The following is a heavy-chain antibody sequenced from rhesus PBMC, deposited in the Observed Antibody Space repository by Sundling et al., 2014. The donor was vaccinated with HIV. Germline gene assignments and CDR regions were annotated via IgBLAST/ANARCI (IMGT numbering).Heavy chain of an antibody. J-gene: IGHJ4*01. CDR2: INSGGGST. V-gene: IGHV3S42*01. Sequence: EVQLVETGGGLVQSGGFLKLSCVASGFTFSSYGMSWVRQAPGKGLEWVSAINSGGGSTYYADSVKGRFTISRDNSKNTLSLQMNSLRAEDTAVYFCAKHYEDDYGYYSIYFDYWGQGVLVTVSS. CDR1: GFTFSSYG. CDR3: AKHYEDDYGYYSIYFDY. D-gene: IGHD3-9*01.